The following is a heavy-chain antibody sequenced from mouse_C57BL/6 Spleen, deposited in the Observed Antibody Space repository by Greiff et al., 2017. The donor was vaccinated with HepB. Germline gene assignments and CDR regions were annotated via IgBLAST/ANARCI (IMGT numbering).Heavy chain of an antibody. CDR3: AREDYDYDKGNFDY. Sequence: EVQLQQSGPVLVKPGASVKMSCKASGYTFTDYYMNWVKQSHGKSLEWIGVINPYNGGTSYNQKFKGKATLTVDKSSSTAYMELNSLTSEDSAVYYCAREDYDYDKGNFDYWGQGTTLTASS. V-gene: IGHV1-19*01. D-gene: IGHD2-4*01. CDR1: GYTFTDYY. CDR2: INPYNGGT. J-gene: IGHJ2*01.